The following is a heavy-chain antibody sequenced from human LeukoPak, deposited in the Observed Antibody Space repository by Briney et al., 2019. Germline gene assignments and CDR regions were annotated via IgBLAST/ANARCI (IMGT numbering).Heavy chain of an antibody. CDR3: ARDRGDGYNFFFDY. D-gene: IGHD5-24*01. CDR2: IYISGST. Sequence: TLSLTCTLSGGSISSGSSYWSWIRHPAGKGLEWIGRIYISGSTNYNPSLRSRLTISVTPPKNQFSLKLTSVTAADTAVNYCARDRGDGYNFFFDYWGQGTLVTVSS. CDR1: GGSISSGSSY. J-gene: IGHJ4*02. V-gene: IGHV4-61*02.